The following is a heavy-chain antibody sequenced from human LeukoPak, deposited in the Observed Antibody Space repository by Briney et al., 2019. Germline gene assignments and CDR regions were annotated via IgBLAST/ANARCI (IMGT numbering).Heavy chain of an antibody. Sequence: SETLSLTCTVSGGSISSYYWSWIRQPPGKGLEWIGYIYYSGSTNYNPSLKSQVTISIDTSMNRFSLKLSSVTAADTAVYYCARHARYYYDSSGPIDYWGQGTVVTVSS. V-gene: IGHV4-59*01. CDR2: IYYSGST. J-gene: IGHJ4*02. CDR1: GGSISSYY. D-gene: IGHD3-22*01. CDR3: ARHARYYYDSSGPIDY.